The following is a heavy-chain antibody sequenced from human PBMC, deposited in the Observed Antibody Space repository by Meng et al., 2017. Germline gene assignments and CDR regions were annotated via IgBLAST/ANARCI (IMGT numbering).Heavy chain of an antibody. CDR1: GFTFSSYG. D-gene: IGHD3-10*01. Sequence: GESLKISCAAFGFTFSSYGMHWVRQAPGKGLEGVAVIWYDGSNKYYADSLKGRFTISRDNSKNTLYLQMNSLRAEDTAVYYCARVFTMVRGGDVVFYIWGQGTMVTVSS. CDR2: IWYDGSNK. CDR3: ARVFTMVRGGDVVFYI. V-gene: IGHV3-33*01. J-gene: IGHJ3*02.